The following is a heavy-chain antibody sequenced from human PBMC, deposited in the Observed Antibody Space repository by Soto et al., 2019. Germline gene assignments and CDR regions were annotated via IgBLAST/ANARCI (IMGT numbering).Heavy chain of an antibody. CDR1: GGSISSGGYY. J-gene: IGHJ6*02. D-gene: IGHD7-27*01. Sequence: SETLSLTCTVSGGSISSGGYYWSWIRQHPGKGLEWIGYIYYSGSTYYNPSLKSRVTISVDTSKNQFSLKLSSVTAADTAVYYCASVITGDVYYYYGMDVWGQGTTVTAP. CDR2: IYYSGST. CDR3: ASVITGDVYYYYGMDV. V-gene: IGHV4-31*03.